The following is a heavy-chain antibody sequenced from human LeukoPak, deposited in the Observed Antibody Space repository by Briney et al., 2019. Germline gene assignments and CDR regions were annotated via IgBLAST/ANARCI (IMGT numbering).Heavy chain of an antibody. CDR1: GYTFTSYG. CDR3: APFDIGYSYGYP. D-gene: IGHD5-18*01. CDR2: ISAYNGNA. Sequence: ASVKVSCKASGYTFTSYGISWVRQAPGQGLEWMGWISAYNGNANYAQKLQGRVTMTTDTSTSTAYMELRSLRSDDTAVYYCAPFDIGYSYGYPWGQGTLVTVSS. J-gene: IGHJ5*02. V-gene: IGHV1-18*01.